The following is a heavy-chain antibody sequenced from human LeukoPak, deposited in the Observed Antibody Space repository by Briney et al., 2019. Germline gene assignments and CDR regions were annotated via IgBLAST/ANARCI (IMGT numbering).Heavy chain of an antibody. CDR1: GFTFSSHP. D-gene: IGHD3-10*01. Sequence: PGRSLRLSCAASGFTFSSHPMHWVRQAPGKGLEWVAVISYDGSDKYYADSAKGRFTISRDNSKNTLYLQMNSLRAEDTAVYYCARGSLLLAPFDPWGQGTLVTVSS. CDR3: ARGSLLLAPFDP. V-gene: IGHV3-30*04. J-gene: IGHJ5*02. CDR2: ISYDGSDK.